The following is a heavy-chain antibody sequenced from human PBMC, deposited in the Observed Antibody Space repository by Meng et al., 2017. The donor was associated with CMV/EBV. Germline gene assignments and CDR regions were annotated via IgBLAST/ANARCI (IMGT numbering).Heavy chain of an antibody. V-gene: IGHV3-30*02. D-gene: IGHD2-2*01. J-gene: IGHJ4*02. CDR3: ASWGGVVPADY. CDR1: GFTFSSYG. CDR2: IRYDGSNK. Sequence: GESLKISCAASGFTFSSYGMHWVRQAPGKGLEWVAFIRYDGSNKYYADSVKGRFTISRDNAKNSLYLQMNSLRAEDTAVYYCASWGGVVPADYWGQGTLVTVSS.